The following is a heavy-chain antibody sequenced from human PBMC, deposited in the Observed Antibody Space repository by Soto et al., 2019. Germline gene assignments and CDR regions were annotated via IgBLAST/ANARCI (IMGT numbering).Heavy chain of an antibody. D-gene: IGHD2-8*01. J-gene: IGHJ4*02. CDR1: GGTVSAYT. V-gene: IGHV1-69*02. CDR2: IISILDIP. Sequence: QVQLVQSGAEVNKPGSSVKVSCEASGGTVSAYTINWVRQDPGQGLEWMGRIISILDIPNYAQKFQGRLTIIADTSTSTTYMELRNLRSEDGATYYCARENGTSSIDYWGQGTLVTVSS. CDR3: ARENGTSSIDY.